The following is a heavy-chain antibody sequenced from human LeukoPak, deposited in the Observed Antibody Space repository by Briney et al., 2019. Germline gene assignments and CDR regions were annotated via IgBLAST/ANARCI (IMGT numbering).Heavy chain of an antibody. Sequence: SGGPLRLPCGASGFTFNDYGMLWARQAPGKAREWVAVISYDESYKLYADSVHGPFTISRDNSQNMLYLQMNRLRSEDTAVDYCAKLVRALGYCSGGSCPTHDYWGPGTLVTVSS. J-gene: IGHJ4*02. CDR1: GFTFNDYG. V-gene: IGHV3-30*18. CDR3: AKLVRALGYCSGGSCPTHDY. CDR2: ISYDESYK. D-gene: IGHD2-15*01.